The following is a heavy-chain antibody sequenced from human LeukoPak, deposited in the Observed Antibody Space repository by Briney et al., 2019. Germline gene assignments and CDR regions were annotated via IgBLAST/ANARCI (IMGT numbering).Heavy chain of an antibody. D-gene: IGHD3-22*01. Sequence: SMKVSCKASGGTFSSYAISWVREAPGQGLEWMGGIIPIFGTANYAQKFQGRVTITADKSTNTAYMELRSLRSDDTAVYYCARGLYYYDTSGYYFTGRFDYWGQGTLVTVSS. CDR3: ARGLYYYDTSGYYFTGRFDY. J-gene: IGHJ4*02. CDR2: IIPIFGTA. V-gene: IGHV1-69*06. CDR1: GGTFSSYA.